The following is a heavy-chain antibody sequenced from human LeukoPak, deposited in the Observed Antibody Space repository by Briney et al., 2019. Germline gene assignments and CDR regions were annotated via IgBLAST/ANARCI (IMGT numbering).Heavy chain of an antibody. CDR1: GGSISSSNW. V-gene: IGHV4-4*02. CDR2: IYHSGST. Sequence: SETLSLTCAVSGGSISSSNWWSWVRQPPGKGLEWIGEIYHSGSTNYNPSLKSRVTISVDKSKNQFSLKLSSVTAADTAVYYCARDRGSGGDRDDAFDIWGQGTMVTVSS. CDR3: ARDRGSGGDRDDAFDI. D-gene: IGHD2-21*02. J-gene: IGHJ3*02.